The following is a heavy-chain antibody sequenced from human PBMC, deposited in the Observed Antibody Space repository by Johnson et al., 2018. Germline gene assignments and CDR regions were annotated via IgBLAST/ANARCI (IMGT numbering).Heavy chain of an antibody. J-gene: IGHJ6*03. CDR1: GFTFSSYW. D-gene: IGHD5-18*01. Sequence: VQLVQSGGGLVQPGGSLRLSCAASGFTFSSYWMSWVRQAPGKGLEWVANIKQDGSEKYYVDSVKGRFTISRDNAKNSLYLQMNSLRAEDTAVYYCARKGELWLHYPAYMDVWDKGTTVTVSS. CDR2: IKQDGSEK. CDR3: ARKGELWLHYPAYMDV. V-gene: IGHV3-7*01.